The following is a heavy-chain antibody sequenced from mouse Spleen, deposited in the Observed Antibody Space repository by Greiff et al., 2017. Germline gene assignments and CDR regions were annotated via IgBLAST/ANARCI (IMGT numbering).Heavy chain of an antibody. D-gene: IGHD2-14*01. J-gene: IGHJ4*01. CDR2: IYPGDGDT. CDR3: ARERVLQEGNYAMDY. V-gene: IGHV1-82*01. CDR1: GYAFSSSW. Sequence: QVQLQQSGPELVKPGASVKISCKASGYAFSSSWMNWVKQRPGKGLEWIGRIYPGDGDTNYNGKFKGKATLTADKSSSTAYMQLSSLTSEDSAVYFCARERVLQEGNYAMDYWGQGTSVTVSS.